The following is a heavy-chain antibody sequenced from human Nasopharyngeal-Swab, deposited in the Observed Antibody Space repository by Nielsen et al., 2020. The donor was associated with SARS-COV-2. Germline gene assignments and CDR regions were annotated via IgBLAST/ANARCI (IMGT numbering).Heavy chain of an antibody. Sequence: GESLKISCAASGFTFSGYCMSWIRQAPGKGLEWVSHISTTGSSKYYADSLKGRFTISRDNDKNSLYLQMNSLRADDTAVYYCASGGYDFWSGYPSDYWGLGTPVTVSS. J-gene: IGHJ4*02. CDR1: GFTFSGYC. CDR2: ISTTGSSK. V-gene: IGHV3-11*04. CDR3: ASGGYDFWSGYPSDY. D-gene: IGHD3-3*01.